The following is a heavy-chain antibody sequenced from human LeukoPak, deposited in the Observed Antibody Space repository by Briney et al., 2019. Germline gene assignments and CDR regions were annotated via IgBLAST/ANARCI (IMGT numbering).Heavy chain of an antibody. CDR3: VRGPLRDYDTTGYWARFDY. D-gene: IGHD3-22*01. J-gene: IGHJ4*02. V-gene: IGHV3-64*01. Sequence: PGGSLRLSCTVSGFTFRGYAMHWVRQAPGKGLEFVSSISRNGSITYYANSVKGRFTISRDNSKNTLNLQMGSLRVDDMAVYFCVRGPLRDYDTTGYWARFDYWGQGTLVTVSS. CDR1: GFTFRGYA. CDR2: ISRNGSIT.